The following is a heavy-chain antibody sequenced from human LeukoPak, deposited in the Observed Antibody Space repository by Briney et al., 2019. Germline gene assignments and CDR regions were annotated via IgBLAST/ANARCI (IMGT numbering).Heavy chain of an antibody. CDR3: ARGPYTAMVYYYYGMDV. V-gene: IGHV3-23*01. CDR1: GFTFSSYS. J-gene: IGHJ6*02. Sequence: GGSLRLSCAASGFTFSSYSMNWVRQAPGKGLEWVSAISGSGDSTYYADSVKGRFTISRDNSKNTLYLQMGSLRAEDMAVYYCARGPYTAMVYYYYGMDVWGQGTTVTVS. CDR2: ISGSGDST. D-gene: IGHD5-18*01.